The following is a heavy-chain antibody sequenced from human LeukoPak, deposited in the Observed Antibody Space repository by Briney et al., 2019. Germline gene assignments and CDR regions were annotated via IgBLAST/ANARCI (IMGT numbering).Heavy chain of an antibody. CDR1: RFTFSNYG. CDR3: AKIRAAAGTDY. V-gene: IGHV3-23*01. Sequence: PGGSLRLSCTASRFTFSNYGMSWVRQPPGKGLEWVSVISGSGASTYYADSVKGRFTISRDNSKNTLYLQMNSLRAEDTAVYYCAKIRAAAGTDYWGQGTLVTVSS. D-gene: IGHD6-13*01. CDR2: ISGSGAST. J-gene: IGHJ4*02.